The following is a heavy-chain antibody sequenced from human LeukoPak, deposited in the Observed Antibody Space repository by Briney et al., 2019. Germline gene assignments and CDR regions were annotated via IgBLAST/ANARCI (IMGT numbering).Heavy chain of an antibody. CDR2: INHSGST. D-gene: IGHD2-2*01. V-gene: IGHV4-34*01. CDR3: ARAREALGYCSSTSCQNWFDP. Sequence: SETLSLTCAVYGGSFSGYYWSWIRQPPGKGLEWIGEINHSGSTNYNPSLKSRVTISVDTSKNRFSLKLGSVTAADTAVYYCARAREALGYCSSTSCQNWFDPWGQGTLVTVSS. CDR1: GGSFSGYY. J-gene: IGHJ5*02.